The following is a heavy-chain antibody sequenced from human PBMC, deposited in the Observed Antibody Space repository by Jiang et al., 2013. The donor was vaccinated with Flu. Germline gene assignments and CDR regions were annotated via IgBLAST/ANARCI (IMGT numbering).Heavy chain of an antibody. CDR1: GGSISSYY. CDR2: IYYSGST. Sequence: GSGLVKPSETLSLTCTVSGGSISSYYWSWIRQPPGKGLEWIGYIYYSGSTNYNPSLKSRVTISVDTSKNQFSLKLSSVTAADTAVYYCARVRSDFWSGDQRDPFYYYMDVWGKRGPRSPSP. J-gene: IGHJ6*03. CDR3: ARVRSDFWSGDQRDPFYYYMDV. V-gene: IGHV4-59*01. D-gene: IGHD3-3*01.